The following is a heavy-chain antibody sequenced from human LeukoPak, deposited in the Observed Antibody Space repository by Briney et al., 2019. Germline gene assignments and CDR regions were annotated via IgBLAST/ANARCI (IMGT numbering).Heavy chain of an antibody. D-gene: IGHD4-11*01. V-gene: IGHV1-2*02. CDR3: TREGRPTVRFAP. CDR2: INPNSGGT. Sequence: GASVKVSCKASGYTFTGYYIHWVRQAPGQGLEWMGWINPNSGGTTYAQGFQGRITLTRDTSTRTAYMELTTLKSDDTAVYYCTREGRPTVRFAPWGQGTLVTVPS. CDR1: GYTFTGYY. J-gene: IGHJ5*02.